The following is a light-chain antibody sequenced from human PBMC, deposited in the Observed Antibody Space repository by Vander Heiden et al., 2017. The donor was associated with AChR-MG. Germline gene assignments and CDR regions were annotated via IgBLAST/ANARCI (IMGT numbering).Light chain of an antibody. CDR2: AAP. Sequence: DIQMTQSPSSLSASVGDRVTITFRASQSISSYLNWYQQKPGKAPKLLIYAAPRWQSGVPSRFSGSGSGTDFTLTISRLQPEDFATYYCQQRDSTPSTFGQGTKVEIK. CDR3: QQRDSTPST. V-gene: IGKV1-39*01. CDR1: QSISSY. J-gene: IGKJ1*01.